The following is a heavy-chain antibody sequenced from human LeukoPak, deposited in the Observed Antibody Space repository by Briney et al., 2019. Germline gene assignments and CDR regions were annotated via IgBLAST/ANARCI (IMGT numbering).Heavy chain of an antibody. D-gene: IGHD1-26*01. J-gene: IGHJ4*02. Sequence: GGSLRLSCAASGFTFSSYAMAWVRQAPGKGLEWVSAISGSGSSTYYADSVKGRFTISRDNSKNTLYLQMNSLRAEDTAVYYCAKGGSGTYYGIDYWGQGTLVTVSS. CDR2: ISGSGSST. CDR1: GFTFSSYA. CDR3: AKGGSGTYYGIDY. V-gene: IGHV3-23*01.